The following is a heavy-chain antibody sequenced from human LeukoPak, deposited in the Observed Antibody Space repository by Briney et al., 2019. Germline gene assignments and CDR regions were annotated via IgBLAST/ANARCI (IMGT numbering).Heavy chain of an antibody. CDR2: ISYDGSNK. V-gene: IGHV3-30-3*01. J-gene: IGHJ5*02. Sequence: GGSLRLSCAASGFXFSSYAMHWVRQAPGKGLEWVAVISYDGSNKYYADSVKGRFTISRDNSKNTLYLQMNSLRAEDTAVYYCARRQQLVRGIDWFDPWGQGTLVTVSS. CDR3: ARRQQLVRGIDWFDP. CDR1: GFXFSSYA. D-gene: IGHD6-13*01.